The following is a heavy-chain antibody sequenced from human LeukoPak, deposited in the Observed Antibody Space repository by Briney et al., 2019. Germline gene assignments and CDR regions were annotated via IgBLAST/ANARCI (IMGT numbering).Heavy chain of an antibody. CDR2: IYYSGST. CDR1: GGSISSYY. J-gene: IGHJ4*02. CDR3: ARDKGSWYYFDY. V-gene: IGHV4-59*01. D-gene: IGHD6-13*01. Sequence: SETLSLTCTVSGGSISSYYWSWIRQPPGKGLEWIGYIYYSGSTNYNPSLKSRVTISVDTSKNQFSLKLSSVTAADTAVYYCARDKGSWYYFDYWGQGTLVTVSA.